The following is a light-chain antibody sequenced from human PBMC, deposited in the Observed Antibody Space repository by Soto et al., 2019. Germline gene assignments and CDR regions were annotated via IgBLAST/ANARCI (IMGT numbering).Light chain of an antibody. CDR3: QQYGSSRT. CDR2: GAS. J-gene: IGKJ1*01. Sequence: EIVLTQSPGTLSLSPGERATLSCRASQSVSSSYLDWYQQKPGQAPRLLIYGASSRATGIPDRFSGSGSGTDFTLTISRLEPEDFAVYYCQQYGSSRTFGQGNKVEIK. CDR1: QSVSSSY. V-gene: IGKV3-20*01.